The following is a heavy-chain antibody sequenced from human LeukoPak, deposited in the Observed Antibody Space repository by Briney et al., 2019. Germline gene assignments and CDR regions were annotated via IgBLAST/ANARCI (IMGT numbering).Heavy chain of an antibody. CDR1: GYTFTSYD. J-gene: IGHJ4*02. D-gene: IGHD3-10*01. CDR2: MNPNSGNT. V-gene: IGHV1-8*03. Sequence: ASVTVSFKASGYTFTSYDINWVRQATGQGLEWMGWMNPNSGNTGYARKFQGRVTITRNTSISTAYMELSSLRSEDTAVYYCALRYYYGSGSYTDYFDYWGQGTQVTVSS. CDR3: ALRYYYGSGSYTDYFDY.